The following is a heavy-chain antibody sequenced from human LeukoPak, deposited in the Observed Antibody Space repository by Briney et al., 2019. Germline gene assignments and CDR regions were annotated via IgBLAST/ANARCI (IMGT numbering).Heavy chain of an antibody. CDR1: GYTFTGYF. Sequence: ASVKVSCKASGYTFTGYFMHWVRQAPGQGLECMGLINPKSGATNYAQKFEGRVTMTRDTSISTAYIELSSLRSDDTAVFYCARDVTRGYYDSTVPWGQGTLVTVSS. D-gene: IGHD3-22*01. CDR3: ARDVTRGYYDSTVP. CDR2: INPKSGAT. J-gene: IGHJ5*02. V-gene: IGHV1-2*02.